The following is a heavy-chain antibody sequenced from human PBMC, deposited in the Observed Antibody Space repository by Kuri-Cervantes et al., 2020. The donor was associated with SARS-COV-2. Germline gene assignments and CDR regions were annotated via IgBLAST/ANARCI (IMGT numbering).Heavy chain of an antibody. Sequence: SETLSLTCAVSGGSISSSNWWSWVRQPPGKGLEWIGEIYHSGSTNYNPSLKSRVTISVDTSKNQFSLKLSSVTAADTAVYYCAGLWFGEPGYYFDYWGQGTLVTVSS. CDR1: GGSISSSNW. CDR2: IYHSGST. D-gene: IGHD3-10*01. CDR3: AGLWFGEPGYYFDY. V-gene: IGHV4-4*02. J-gene: IGHJ4*02.